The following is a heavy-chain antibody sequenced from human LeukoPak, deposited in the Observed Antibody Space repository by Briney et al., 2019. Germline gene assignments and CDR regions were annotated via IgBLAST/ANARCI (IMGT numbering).Heavy chain of an antibody. J-gene: IGHJ3*02. CDR2: INPNSGGT. V-gene: IGHV1-2*02. CDR1: GYTFTSYD. CDR3: ARDRYYYDGIDYPYSDAFDI. Sequence: GASVKVSCKASGYTFTSYDINWLRQASGQGLEWMGWINPNSGGTNYAQKFQGRVTMTRDTSISTAYMELSRLRSDDTAVYYCARDRYYYDGIDYPYSDAFDIWGQGTMVIVSA. D-gene: IGHD3-22*01.